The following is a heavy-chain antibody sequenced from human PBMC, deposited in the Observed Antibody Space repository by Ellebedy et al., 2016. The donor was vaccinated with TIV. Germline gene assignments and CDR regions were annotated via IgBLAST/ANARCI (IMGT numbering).Heavy chain of an antibody. CDR1: GYSFTSYW. V-gene: IGHV5-51*01. J-gene: IGHJ5*02. D-gene: IGHD3-3*01. Sequence: GESLKISCKGSGYSFTSYWIGWVRQMPGKGLEWMGIIYPGDSDTRYSPSFQGQVTISADKSISTAYLQWSSLKASDTAMYYCAREYYDFWSGYRGGLGFDPWGQGTLVTVSS. CDR2: IYPGDSDT. CDR3: AREYYDFWSGYRGGLGFDP.